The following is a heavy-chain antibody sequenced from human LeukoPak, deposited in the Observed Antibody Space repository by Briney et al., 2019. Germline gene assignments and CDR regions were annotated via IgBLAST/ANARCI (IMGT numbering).Heavy chain of an antibody. J-gene: IGHJ6*03. D-gene: IGHD3-10*01. CDR2: IIPIFGTA. Sequence: ASVKVSCKASGGTFSSYAISWVRQAPGQGLEWMGRIIPIFGTANYAQKFQGRVTITTDESTSTAYMELSSLRSEDTAVYYCARVPRNYYGSGGSGYYYYMDVWGKGTMVTVSS. CDR1: GGTFSSYA. CDR3: ARVPRNYYGSGGSGYYYYMDV. V-gene: IGHV1-69*05.